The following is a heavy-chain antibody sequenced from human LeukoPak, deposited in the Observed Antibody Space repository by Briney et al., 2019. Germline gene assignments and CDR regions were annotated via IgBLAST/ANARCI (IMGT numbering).Heavy chain of an antibody. D-gene: IGHD2-2*01. J-gene: IGHJ4*02. Sequence: SETLSLTCTVSGYSITSAYYWGWIRQPPGKGLEWIGGFFLKGSTYYNPSLKSRVTISVDTSKNQFSLTLSSVTAADTAVYYCARVARCTSCFDVDYWGQGTLVTVSS. CDR2: FFLKGST. V-gene: IGHV4-38-2*02. CDR1: GYSITSAYY. CDR3: ARVARCTSCFDVDY.